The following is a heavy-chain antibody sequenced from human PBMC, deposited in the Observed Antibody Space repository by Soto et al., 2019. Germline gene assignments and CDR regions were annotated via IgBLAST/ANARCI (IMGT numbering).Heavy chain of an antibody. CDR3: ARVEGSSWYSWFDP. Sequence: GASVKVSCKASGGTFSSYAISWVRQAPGQGLEWMGGIIPIFGTANYAQKFQGRVTITADKSTSTAYMELSSLRSEDTAVYYCARVEGSSWYSWFDPWGQGTMVTVYS. V-gene: IGHV1-69*06. CDR2: IIPIFGTA. CDR1: GGTFSSYA. J-gene: IGHJ5*02. D-gene: IGHD6-13*01.